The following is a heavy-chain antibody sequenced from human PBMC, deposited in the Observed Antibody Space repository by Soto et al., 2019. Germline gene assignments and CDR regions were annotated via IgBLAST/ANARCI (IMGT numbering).Heavy chain of an antibody. D-gene: IGHD3-9*01. V-gene: IGHV5-51*01. CDR2: IYPGDSDT. CDR3: ARTVLGPDILADQFVDYYYYMDV. CDR1: GYSFTSYW. Sequence: PGESLKISCKGSGYSFTSYWIGWVRQMPGKGLEWMGIIYPGDSDTRYSPSFQGQVTISADKSISTAYLQWSSLKASDTAIYYCARTVLGPDILADQFVDYYYYMDVWGQGTTVTVSS. J-gene: IGHJ6*03.